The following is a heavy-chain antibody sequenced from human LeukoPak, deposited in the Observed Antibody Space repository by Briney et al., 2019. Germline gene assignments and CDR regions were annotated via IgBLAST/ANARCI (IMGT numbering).Heavy chain of an antibody. CDR2: ISSSSSYI. D-gene: IGHD3-3*01. CDR1: GFTFSSYS. Sequence: GGSLRLSCAAPGFTFSSYSMNWVRQAPGKGLEWVSSISSSSSYIYYADSVKGRFTISRDNAKNSLYLQMNSLRAEDTAVYYCARVSVFGVVNSGDYWGQGTLVTVSS. J-gene: IGHJ4*02. CDR3: ARVSVFGVVNSGDY. V-gene: IGHV3-21*01.